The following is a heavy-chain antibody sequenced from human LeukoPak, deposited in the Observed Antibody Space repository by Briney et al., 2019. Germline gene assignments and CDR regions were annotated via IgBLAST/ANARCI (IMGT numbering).Heavy chain of an antibody. CDR3: ARGLYDSVTGYHNDYDS. CDR2: IYYSGTT. V-gene: IGHV4-31*03. CDR1: GGSISSGDFY. J-gene: IGHJ4*02. Sequence: SETLSLTCTVSGGSISSGDFYWSWLRHHPEKGLEWIGYIYYSGTTYYSPSLKSRVTISLDTTKNQFSLRLTSVTAADTAVYYCARGLYDSVTGYHNDYDSWGPGTLVTVS. D-gene: IGHD3-9*01.